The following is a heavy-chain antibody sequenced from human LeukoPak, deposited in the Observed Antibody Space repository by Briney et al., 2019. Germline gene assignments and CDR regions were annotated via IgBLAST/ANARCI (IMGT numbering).Heavy chain of an antibody. CDR3: ARDRLWVGEDHYYYGVDV. CDR1: GFTFSSYE. CDR2: IGRSGSNI. D-gene: IGHD3-10*01. J-gene: IGHJ6*02. V-gene: IGHV3-48*03. Sequence: PGGSLRLSCAASGFTFSSYEMNWVRQAPGKGLEWVSYIGRSGSNIYYADSVRGRFTISRDNAKNTLYLQMNSLRAEDTAVYYCARDRLWVGEDHYYYGVDVWGQGTTVTVSS.